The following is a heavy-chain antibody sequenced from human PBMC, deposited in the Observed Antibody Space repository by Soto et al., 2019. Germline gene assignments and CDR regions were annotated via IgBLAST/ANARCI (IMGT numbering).Heavy chain of an antibody. CDR1: GFTFSSYA. Sequence: PGGSLRLSCAAFGFTFSSYAMHWVRQAPGKGLEWVSLISYDGTKKYYTDSVKGRFTISRDNSENTLYLQMNSLRAEDTALYYCAKADRGATTFDYWGQGALVTVSS. CDR2: ISYDGTKK. D-gene: IGHD1-26*01. CDR3: AKADRGATTFDY. V-gene: IGHV3-30*18. J-gene: IGHJ4*02.